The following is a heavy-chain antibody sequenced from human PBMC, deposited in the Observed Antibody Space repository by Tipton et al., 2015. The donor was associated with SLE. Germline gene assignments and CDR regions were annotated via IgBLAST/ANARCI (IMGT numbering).Heavy chain of an antibody. CDR3: VRGEK. V-gene: IGHV3-7*01. J-gene: IGHJ4*02. CDR1: GFIFSNNW. Sequence: SLRLSCAASGFIFSNNWMSWVRQAPGKGLGWVANIKPDGNEKYYVDSVKGRFTISRDNAKNSLHLQMNSLRAEDTAVYYCVRGEKWGQGTLVSVSS. CDR2: IKPDGNEK.